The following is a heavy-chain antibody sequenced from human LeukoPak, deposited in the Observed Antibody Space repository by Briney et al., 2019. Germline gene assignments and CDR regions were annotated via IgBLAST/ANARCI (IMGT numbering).Heavy chain of an antibody. Sequence: ASVKVSCKASGYTFTSYGISWVRQAPGQGLEWMGRIIPILGIANYAQKFQGRVTITADKSTSTAYMELSSLRSEDTAVYYCARDYAAAGWDYYYYYGMDVWGQGTTVTVSS. CDR3: ARDYAAAGWDYYYYYGMDV. D-gene: IGHD6-13*01. J-gene: IGHJ6*02. V-gene: IGHV1-69*04. CDR1: GYTFTSYG. CDR2: IIPILGIA.